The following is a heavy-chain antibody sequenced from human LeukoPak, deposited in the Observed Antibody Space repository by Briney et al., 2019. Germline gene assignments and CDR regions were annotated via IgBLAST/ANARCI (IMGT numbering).Heavy chain of an antibody. CDR3: ARVVRLRYGMDV. V-gene: IGHV4-34*01. CDR2: INHSGST. CDR1: GGSFSGYY. J-gene: IGHJ6*02. D-gene: IGHD4-17*01. Sequence: PSETLSLTCAVYGGSFSGYYWSWIRQPPGKGLEWIGEINHSGSTNYNPSLKSRVTISVDTSKNQFSLKLSSVTAADTAVYYCARVVRLRYGMDVWGQGTTVTVSS.